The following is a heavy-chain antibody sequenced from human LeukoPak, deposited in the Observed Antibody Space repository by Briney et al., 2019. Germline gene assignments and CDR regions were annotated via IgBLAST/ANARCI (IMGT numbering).Heavy chain of an antibody. CDR2: VYGGGGI. J-gene: IGHJ4*02. V-gene: IGHV3-66*01. CDR3: VRDLAGAFDF. Sequence: GGSLRLSCAASGFKVNNIHMSWVRQAPGRGLEWVSVVYGGGGIYYADSVQGRFTISRDNSKNTVYLHMNNLRGDDSALYYCVRDLAGAFDFWGQGAPVKVSS. D-gene: IGHD6-19*01. CDR1: GFKVNNIH.